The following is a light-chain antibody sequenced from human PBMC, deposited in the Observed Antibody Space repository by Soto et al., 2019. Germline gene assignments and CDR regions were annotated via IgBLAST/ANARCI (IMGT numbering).Light chain of an antibody. V-gene: IGKV3-15*01. Sequence: EIVMTQSPATLSVSPGERDTLSCRASQSVSTNLAWYQQKPGQAPILLIYGASTRAAGVPARFSGSGSGTEFTLTISSLQSEDFAVYSCQQYDNWPPWTFGQGTKVELK. CDR3: QQYDNWPPWT. CDR1: QSVSTN. J-gene: IGKJ1*01. CDR2: GAS.